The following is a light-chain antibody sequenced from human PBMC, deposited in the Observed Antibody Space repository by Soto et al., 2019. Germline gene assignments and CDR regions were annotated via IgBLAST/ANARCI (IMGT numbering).Light chain of an antibody. CDR1: QSVSGSY. V-gene: IGKV3-11*01. CDR2: DAS. J-gene: IGKJ5*01. CDR3: QQRSNWPPIT. Sequence: EIVLTQSPGTLSLSPGERATLSCRTSQSVSGSYLAWYQQKPGQAPRLLIYDASNRATGIPARFSGSGSGTDFTLTISSLEPEDFAVYYCQQRSNWPPITFGQGTRLE.